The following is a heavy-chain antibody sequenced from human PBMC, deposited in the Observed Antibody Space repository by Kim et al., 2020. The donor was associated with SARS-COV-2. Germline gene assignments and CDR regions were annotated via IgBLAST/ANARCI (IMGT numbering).Heavy chain of an antibody. J-gene: IGHJ4*02. CDR2: IKQDGSEK. Sequence: GGSLRLSCAASGFTFSSYWMSWVRQAPGKGLEWVANIKQDGSEKYYVDSVKGRFTXPRDNAKNSLYXQMNSRRAEDTAVYYCARGGXXLWFPLGYWGQGTXVTVSS. V-gene: IGHV3-7*01. D-gene: IGHD5-18*01. CDR3: ARGGXXLWFPLGY. CDR1: GFTFSSYW.